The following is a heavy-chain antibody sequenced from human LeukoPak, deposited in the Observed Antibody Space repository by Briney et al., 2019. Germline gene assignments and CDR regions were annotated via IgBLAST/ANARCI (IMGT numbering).Heavy chain of an antibody. CDR3: ARVKFRYGSGSFND. D-gene: IGHD3-10*01. V-gene: IGHV1-69*13. CDR1: GGTFSSYA. J-gene: IGHJ4*02. CDR2: IIPIFGTA. Sequence: AASVKVSCKASGGTFSSYAISWVRQAPGQGLEWMGGIIPIFGTANYAQKFQGRVTITADESTSTAHMELSSLRSEDTAVYYCARVKFRYGSGSFNDWGQGTLVTVSS.